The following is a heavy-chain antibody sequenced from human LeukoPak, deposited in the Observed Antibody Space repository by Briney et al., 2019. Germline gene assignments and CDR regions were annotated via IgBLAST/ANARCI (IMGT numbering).Heavy chain of an antibody. J-gene: IGHJ3*02. Sequence: PGGSLRLSCAASGFTFISYWMSWVRQAPGKGLEWVSYISSSSSTIYYADSVKGRFTISRDNAKNSLYLQMNSLRAEDTAVYYCARDLMGAAFDIWGQGTMVTVSS. CDR3: ARDLMGAAFDI. CDR2: ISSSSSTI. D-gene: IGHD2-8*01. V-gene: IGHV3-48*01. CDR1: GFTFISYW.